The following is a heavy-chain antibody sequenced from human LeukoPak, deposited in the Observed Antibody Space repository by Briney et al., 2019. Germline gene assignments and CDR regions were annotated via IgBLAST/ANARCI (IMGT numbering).Heavy chain of an antibody. CDR2: IIPIFGTA. CDR3: ARDSGSGGFDI. J-gene: IGHJ3*02. CDR1: GGTFSSYA. V-gene: IGHV1-69*01. D-gene: IGHD3-22*01. Sequence: AASVKVSCKASGGTFSSYAISWVRQAPGQGLEWMGGIIPIFGTANYAQKFQGGVTITADESTSTAYMELSSLRSEDTAVYYCARDSGSGGFDIWGQGTMVTVSS.